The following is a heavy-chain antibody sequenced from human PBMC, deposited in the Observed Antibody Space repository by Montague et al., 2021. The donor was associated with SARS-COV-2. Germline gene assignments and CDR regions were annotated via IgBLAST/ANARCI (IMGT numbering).Heavy chain of an antibody. CDR2: TSYSGST. Sequence: SETLSLTCTVSGGSISPYYWSWIRQSPGEGLECIGYTSYSGSTNYNPSLKSRVTISIDTSKNQFSLKLSSVTAADTAVYYCARWGEYYDSPYYYDAMDVWGQGTTVTVSS. CDR1: GGSISPYY. CDR3: ARWGEYYDSPYYYDAMDV. V-gene: IGHV4-59*12. D-gene: IGHD3-22*01. J-gene: IGHJ6*02.